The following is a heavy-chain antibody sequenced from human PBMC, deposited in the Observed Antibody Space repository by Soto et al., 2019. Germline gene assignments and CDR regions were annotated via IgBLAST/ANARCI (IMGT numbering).Heavy chain of an antibody. Sequence: SETLSLTCTVSGGSISSSSYYWGWIRQPPGKGLEWIGSIFYSGSTYYNPSLKSRVAISVDTSKNQFSLKLSSVTAADTAVYYCASTVYGDYGFWGQGTLVTVPQ. D-gene: IGHD4-17*01. CDR3: ASTVYGDYGF. CDR2: IFYSGST. V-gene: IGHV4-39*01. J-gene: IGHJ4*02. CDR1: GGSISSSSYY.